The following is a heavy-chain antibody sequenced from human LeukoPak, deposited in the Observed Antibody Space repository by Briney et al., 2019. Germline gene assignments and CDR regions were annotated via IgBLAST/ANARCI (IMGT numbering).Heavy chain of an antibody. V-gene: IGHV4-39*01. CDR2: IYYSGST. CDR3: ASRSPTVTTLGYYYYYMDV. D-gene: IGHD4-17*01. CDR1: GGSISSSSYY. Sequence: SETLSLTCTVSGGSISSSSYYWGWIRQPRGKGLEWIGSIYYSGSTYYNPSLKSRITISVETAKNQFSLKLSSVTAAATAVYYCASRSPTVTTLGYYYYYMDVWGKGTTVTVSS. J-gene: IGHJ6*03.